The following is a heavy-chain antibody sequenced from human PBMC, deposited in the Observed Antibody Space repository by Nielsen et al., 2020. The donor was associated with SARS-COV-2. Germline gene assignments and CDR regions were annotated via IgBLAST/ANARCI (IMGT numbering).Heavy chain of an antibody. CDR2: IKLDGSEK. V-gene: IGHV3-7*01. D-gene: IGHD3-22*01. CDR3: ARDADYYDSSGSIAPFDY. J-gene: IGHJ4*02. CDR1: GFNIRGYW. Sequence: GESLKISCVVSGFNIRGYWMTWVRQAPGKGLEWVGNIKLDGSEKYYVDSVKGRFTISRDNARNTLYLQMNSLRVEDTAVYYCARDADYYDSSGSIAPFDYWGQGTLVTVSS.